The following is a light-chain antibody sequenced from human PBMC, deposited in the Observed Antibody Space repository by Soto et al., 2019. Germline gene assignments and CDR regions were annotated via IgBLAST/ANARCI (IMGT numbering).Light chain of an antibody. J-gene: IGKJ5*01. CDR3: HQRQYWPPIT. Sequence: VVFTKSPATLSLSPLERATLSGRTSLSVSVYLDWYQQKPGQAPRLLISDASNRATGIPARFSGSGSGTDFTLTISSLEPEDFAVYYCHQRQYWPPITFGQGTRLEIK. CDR1: LSVSVY. V-gene: IGKV3-11*01. CDR2: DAS.